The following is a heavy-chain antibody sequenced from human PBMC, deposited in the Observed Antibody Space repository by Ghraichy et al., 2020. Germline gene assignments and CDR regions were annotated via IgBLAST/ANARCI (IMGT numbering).Heavy chain of an antibody. Sequence: GGSLRLSCAASGFTFSGYDMSWIRQAPGKGLEWVSYISSSGSTIYYADSVKGRFTISRDNAKNSLYLQMNSLRAEDTAVYYCARGHAMAVAGGDFPFDYWGQGTLVTVSS. CDR3: ARGHAMAVAGGDFPFDY. D-gene: IGHD6-19*01. CDR2: ISSSGSTI. V-gene: IGHV3-11*01. J-gene: IGHJ4*02. CDR1: GFTFSGYD.